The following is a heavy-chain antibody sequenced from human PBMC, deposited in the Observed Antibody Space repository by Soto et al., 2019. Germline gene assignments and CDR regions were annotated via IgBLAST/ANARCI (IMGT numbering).Heavy chain of an antibody. CDR2: INHSGST. CDR3: ARGGYVLLWFGELSGVYWFDP. V-gene: IGHV4-34*01. CDR1: GGSFSCYY. Sequence: PSETLSLTCAVYGGSFSCYYWSWIRQAPGKGLEWIGEINHSGSTNYNPSLKSRVTISVDTSKNQFSLKLSSVTAADTAVYYCARGGYVLLWFGELSGVYWFDPWGQGTLVTVSS. J-gene: IGHJ5*02. D-gene: IGHD3-10*01.